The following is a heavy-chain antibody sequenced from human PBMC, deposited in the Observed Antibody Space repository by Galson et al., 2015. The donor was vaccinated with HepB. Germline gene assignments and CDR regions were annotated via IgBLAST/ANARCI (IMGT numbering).Heavy chain of an antibody. CDR3: ARSVLQFRLGPDPFDY. D-gene: IGHD5-24*01. CDR1: GFTFSSYA. V-gene: IGHV3-64*01. CDR2: ISSNGGST. J-gene: IGHJ4*02. Sequence: SLRLSCAASGFTFSSYAMHWVRQAPGKGLEYVSAISSNGGSTYYANSVKGRFTISRDNSKNTLYLQMGSLRAEDMAVYYCARSVLQFRLGPDPFDYWGQGTLVTVSS.